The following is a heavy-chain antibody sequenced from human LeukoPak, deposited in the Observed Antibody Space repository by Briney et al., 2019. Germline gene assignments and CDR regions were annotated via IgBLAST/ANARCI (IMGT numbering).Heavy chain of an antibody. Sequence: GASVKVSCKASGGTFSSYAIRLVRQAPGQGLEWMGRIIPIFGTANYAQKFQGRVAITTDESTSTAYMELSSLRSEDTAVYYCARERDSSGWYLGYFDYWGQGTLVTVSS. D-gene: IGHD6-19*01. CDR2: IIPIFGTA. J-gene: IGHJ4*02. V-gene: IGHV1-69*05. CDR3: ARERDSSGWYLGYFDY. CDR1: GGTFSSYA.